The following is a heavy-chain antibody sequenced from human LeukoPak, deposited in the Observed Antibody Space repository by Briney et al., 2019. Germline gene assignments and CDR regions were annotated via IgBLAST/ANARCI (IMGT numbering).Heavy chain of an antibody. CDR3: ARQRRYCSGDNCYQRTFDY. D-gene: IGHD2-15*01. J-gene: IGHJ4*02. CDR2: TKQDGSEK. V-gene: IGHV3-7*01. Sequence: GGSLRLSCATSGFTFTTYWMNWVRQAPGKGLEWVANTKQDGSEKYYVDSVKGRFTISRDNARNSLYLQMNSLRADDTAVYYCARQRRYCSGDNCYQRTFDYWGQGTLVTVSS. CDR1: GFTFTTYW.